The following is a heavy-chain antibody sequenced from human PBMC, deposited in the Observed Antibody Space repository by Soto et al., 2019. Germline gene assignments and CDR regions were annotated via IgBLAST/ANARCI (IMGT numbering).Heavy chain of an antibody. CDR3: AKGAPIGTSRHYDY. CDR2: ISASGVTT. CDR1: GFTLSSYA. Sequence: PGGSLRLSCAASGFTLSSYAMSWVRQAPGKGLEWVSVISASGVTTYYADSVKGRFTISRDSSKNTVSLQMSSLRAEDTATYYCAKGAPIGTSRHYDYWGQGTLATVSS. V-gene: IGHV3-23*01. J-gene: IGHJ4*02. D-gene: IGHD2-2*01.